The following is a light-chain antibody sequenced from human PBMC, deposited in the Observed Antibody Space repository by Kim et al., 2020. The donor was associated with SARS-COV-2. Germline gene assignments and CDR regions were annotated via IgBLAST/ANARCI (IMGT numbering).Light chain of an antibody. Sequence: DIQMTQSPSTLAASVGDRVTITCRASQNISRWLAWYQQKPGKAPNLLIYKASALESGVPSRFSGSQSGTEFTLTISSLQPEDFATYFCQQYYSFPLTFAQGTKVDIK. CDR1: QNISRW. V-gene: IGKV1-5*03. J-gene: IGKJ1*01. CDR2: KAS. CDR3: QQYYSFPLT.